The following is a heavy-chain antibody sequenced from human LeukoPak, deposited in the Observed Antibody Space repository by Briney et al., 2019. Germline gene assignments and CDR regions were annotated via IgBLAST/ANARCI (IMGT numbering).Heavy chain of an antibody. J-gene: IGHJ4*02. Sequence: PGGSLRLSCAASGFTFSSYAMHWVRQAPGKGLEWVAVISYDGSNKYYADSVKGRFTISRDNSKNTLYLQMNSLRAEDTAVYYCARDKSRSWAPIGSYFDYWGQGTLVTVSS. CDR2: ISYDGSNK. CDR3: ARDKSRSWAPIGSYFDY. V-gene: IGHV3-30-3*01. D-gene: IGHD1-26*01. CDR1: GFTFSSYA.